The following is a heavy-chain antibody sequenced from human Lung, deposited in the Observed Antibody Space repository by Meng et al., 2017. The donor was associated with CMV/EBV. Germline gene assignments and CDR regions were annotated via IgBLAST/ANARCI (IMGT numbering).Heavy chain of an antibody. V-gene: IGHV3-30*02. J-gene: IGHJ6*02. CDR1: GFTFSTFG. CDR2: IRDTGYSK. Sequence: SXKISXPASGFTFSTFGIHWVRQAPGKGLEWVAFIRDTGYSKYYADSVKGRFTISRDNSKNTLYLQMDSLRAEDTAVYYCAKDMTTTYYYYGMDVWGQGXTVTVSS. D-gene: IGHD4-11*01. CDR3: AKDMTTTYYYYGMDV.